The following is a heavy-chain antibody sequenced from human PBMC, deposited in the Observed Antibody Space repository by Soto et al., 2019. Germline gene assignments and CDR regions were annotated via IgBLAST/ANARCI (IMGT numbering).Heavy chain of an antibody. CDR2: IHPSDFDT. V-gene: IGHV5-51*01. Sequence: GESLKISCKGSGYSFTSYWIGWARQMPGKGLEWMGIIHPSDFDTRYSPSFQGQVTISADKSISTAYLQWSSLRASDTAMYYCAVHSTGYEDSWGQGTLVTVSS. J-gene: IGHJ1*01. D-gene: IGHD5-12*01. CDR1: GYSFTSYW. CDR3: AVHSTGYEDS.